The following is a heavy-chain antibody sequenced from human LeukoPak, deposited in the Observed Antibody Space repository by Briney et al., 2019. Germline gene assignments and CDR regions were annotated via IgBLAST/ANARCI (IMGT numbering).Heavy chain of an antibody. D-gene: IGHD3-16*01. CDR2: IIPVFDIA. J-gene: IGHJ4*02. CDR3: AKDEGILGSHF. CDR1: GGTFSSYG. Sequence: GSSVKVSCKTSGGTFSSYGIVWVRQAPGQGLEWLGRIIPVFDIANYARKFQGRVPITADKSTTTAYMELTSLTSEDTAVYFCAKDEGILGSHFWGQGTLVTVSS. V-gene: IGHV1-69*04.